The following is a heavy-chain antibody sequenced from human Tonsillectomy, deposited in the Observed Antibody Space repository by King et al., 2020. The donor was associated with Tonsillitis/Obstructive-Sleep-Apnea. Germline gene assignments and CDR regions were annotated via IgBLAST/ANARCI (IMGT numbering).Heavy chain of an antibody. CDR2: TYYRSKWYN. J-gene: IGHJ5*02. CDR1: GDSVSSNSAA. Sequence: QVQLQQSGPGLVKPSQTLSLTCAISGDSVSSNSAAWNWLRQSPSRGLEWLGRTYYRSKWYNDYAVSVKSRITINPDTSKNQFSLQLNSVTPEDTAVYYCALSLRADSFPPDWFDPWGQGTLVTVSS. CDR3: ALSLRADSFPPDWFDP. D-gene: IGHD3-22*01. V-gene: IGHV6-1*01.